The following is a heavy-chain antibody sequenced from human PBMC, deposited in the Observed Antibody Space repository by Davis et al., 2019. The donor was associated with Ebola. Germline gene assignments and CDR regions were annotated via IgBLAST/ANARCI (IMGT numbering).Heavy chain of an antibody. D-gene: IGHD4-11*01. Sequence: SQTLSLTCTLSAGSVSSGSYYWSWILHPPGKGLEWIAHTFYSRSTNYNPSLKSPVTISVDTSKNQFSLKLSSVTAADTAVYYCARVMTTVTTGWFDPWGQGTLVTVSS. CDR1: AGSVSSGSYY. V-gene: IGHV4-61*01. CDR3: ARVMTTVTTGWFDP. J-gene: IGHJ5*02. CDR2: TFYSRST.